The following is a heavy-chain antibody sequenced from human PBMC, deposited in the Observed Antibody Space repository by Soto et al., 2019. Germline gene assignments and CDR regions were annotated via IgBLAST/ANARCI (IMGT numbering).Heavy chain of an antibody. CDR3: ARGDYGSGSYYNLDY. CDR2: IIPIFGTA. V-gene: IGHV1-69*13. D-gene: IGHD3-10*01. CDR1: GGTFSSYA. Sequence: SVKVSCKASGGTFSSYAISWVRQAPGQGLEWMGGIIPIFGTANYAQKFQGRVTITADESTSTAYMELSSLRSEVTAVYYCARGDYGSGSYYNLDYWGQGTLVTGSS. J-gene: IGHJ4*02.